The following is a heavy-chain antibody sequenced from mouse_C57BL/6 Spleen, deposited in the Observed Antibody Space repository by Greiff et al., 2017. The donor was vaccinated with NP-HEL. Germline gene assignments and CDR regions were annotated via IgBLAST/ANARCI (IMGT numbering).Heavy chain of an antibody. J-gene: IGHJ4*01. CDR3: ARRDGYYPYYYAMDY. CDR1: GYTFTDYY. V-gene: IGHV1-76*01. D-gene: IGHD2-3*01. Sequence: QVQLQQSGAELVRPGASVKLSCKASGYTFTDYYINWVKQRPGQGLEWIARIYPGSGNTYYNEKFKGKATLTAEKSSSTAYMQLSSLTSEDSAVYFCARRDGYYPYYYAMDYWGQGTSVTVSS. CDR2: IYPGSGNT.